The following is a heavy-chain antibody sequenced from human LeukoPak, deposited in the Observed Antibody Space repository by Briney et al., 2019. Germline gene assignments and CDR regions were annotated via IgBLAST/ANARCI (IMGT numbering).Heavy chain of an antibody. D-gene: IGHD6-19*01. CDR3: ARLTYSSGWYYFDY. CDR1: GYTFTSYA. Sequence: VASVKVSCKASGYTFTSYAMHWVRQAPGQGLEWMGWINAGNGNTKYSQEFQGRVTITRDTSASTAYMELSSLRSEDMAVYYCARLTYSSGWYYFDYWGQGTLVTVSS. V-gene: IGHV1-3*03. CDR2: INAGNGNT. J-gene: IGHJ4*02.